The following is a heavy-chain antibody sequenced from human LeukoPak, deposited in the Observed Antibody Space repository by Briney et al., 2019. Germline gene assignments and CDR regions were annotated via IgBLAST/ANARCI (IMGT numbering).Heavy chain of an antibody. Sequence: ASVKVSCKVSGYTLTELSMHWVRPAPGKGGEWMGGFYPEDGETIYAQKFQGRVTMTEDTSTDTAYMELSSLRSEDTAVYYCATVSVLRYFDSPLDYWGQGTLVTVSS. CDR1: GYTLTELS. CDR2: FYPEDGET. J-gene: IGHJ4*02. D-gene: IGHD3-9*01. CDR3: ATVSVLRYFDSPLDY. V-gene: IGHV1-24*01.